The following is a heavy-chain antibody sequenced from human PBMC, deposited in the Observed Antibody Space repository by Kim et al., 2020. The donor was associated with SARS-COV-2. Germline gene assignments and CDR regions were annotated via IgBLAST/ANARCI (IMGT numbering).Heavy chain of an antibody. V-gene: IGHV4-31*03. CDR2: IYYSGST. J-gene: IGHJ5*02. CDR3: ARALTPTFGRGIISFDP. D-gene: IGHD3-10*01. Sequence: SETLSLTCSVSGGSIRSSTYYWSWIRQHPGKGLEWIGYIYYSGSTYYNPSLKSRVSISIDTSKNQFSLILSSVSDADTAIYFCARALTPTFGRGIISFDPWGLRTLVTVSS. CDR1: GGSIRSSTYY.